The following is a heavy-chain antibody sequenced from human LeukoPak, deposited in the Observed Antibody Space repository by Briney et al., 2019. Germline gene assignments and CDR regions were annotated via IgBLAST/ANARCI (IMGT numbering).Heavy chain of an antibody. CDR2: ISGSGSYI. CDR3: AAYRGAHHKTFDY. D-gene: IGHD1-26*01. J-gene: IGHJ4*02. CDR1: GFTFSSYS. Sequence: GGSLRLSCAASGFTFSSYSMNWVRQAPGKGLEWVSAISGSGSYISYADSMKGRFTISRDDAKNSLDLQMNSLRVEDTAVYYCAAYRGAHHKTFDYWGRGTLVTVSS. V-gene: IGHV3-21*04.